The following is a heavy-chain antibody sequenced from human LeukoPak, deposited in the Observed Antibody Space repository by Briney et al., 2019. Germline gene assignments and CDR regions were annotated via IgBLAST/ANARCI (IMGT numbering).Heavy chain of an antibody. V-gene: IGHV3-33*01. D-gene: IGHD2-15*01. CDR2: IWYDGSKK. CDR3: ARTTYCNGGSCYSNVVDY. Sequence: GGSLRLSCAASGFTFSSHGIHWVRQAPGKGLEWVAIIWYDGSKKYYADSVKGRFTISRDNSRNTLYLQMNSLRVDDTAVYYCARTTYCNGGSCYSNVVDYWGQGTLVTVSS. J-gene: IGHJ4*02. CDR1: GFTFSSHG.